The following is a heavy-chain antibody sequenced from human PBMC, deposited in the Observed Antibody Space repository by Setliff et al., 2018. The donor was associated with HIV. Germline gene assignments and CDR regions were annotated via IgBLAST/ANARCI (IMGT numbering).Heavy chain of an antibody. V-gene: IGHV1-2*04. Sequence: ASVKVSCKASGYTFTGYYMHWVRQAPGKGLEWMGWINPNSGGTNFAQKFQGWVTMTRDTSISTAYMELSRLRSDDTAVYYCARDYYGSSGYPIATYYFDYWGQGTLVTVSS. D-gene: IGHD3-22*01. J-gene: IGHJ4*02. CDR1: GYTFTGYY. CDR3: ARDYYGSSGYPIATYYFDY. CDR2: INPNSGGT.